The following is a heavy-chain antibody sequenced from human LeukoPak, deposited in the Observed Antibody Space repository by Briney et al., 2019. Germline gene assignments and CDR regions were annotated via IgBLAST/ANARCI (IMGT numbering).Heavy chain of an antibody. CDR3: ARRPGYYYGSGSYYKTYYFDY. V-gene: IGHV5-51*01. Sequence: GESLKISCKGSGYSFTSYWIGWVRQMPGKGLEWMGITYPGDSDTRYSPSFQGQVTISADKSISTAYLQWSSLKASDTAMYYCARRPGYYYGSGSYYKTYYFDYWGQGTLVTVSS. CDR2: TYPGDSDT. D-gene: IGHD3-10*01. J-gene: IGHJ4*02. CDR1: GYSFTSYW.